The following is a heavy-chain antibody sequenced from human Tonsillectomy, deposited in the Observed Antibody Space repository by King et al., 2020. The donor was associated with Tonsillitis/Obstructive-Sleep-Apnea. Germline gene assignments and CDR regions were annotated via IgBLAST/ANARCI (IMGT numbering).Heavy chain of an antibody. CDR3: AREYRGPPNYYYNMDV. J-gene: IGHJ6*03. V-gene: IGHV3-20*04. CDR2: INWNGGST. Sequence: VQLVESGGRVVRPGGSLRLSCAASGFTFDDYGMSWVRQAPGKGLEWVSGINWNGGSTGYADSVKGRFTIPRYNAKNSLYLQMNSLRAEDTAFYYCAREYRGPPNYYYNMDVWGKGTTVTVSS. D-gene: IGHD3-16*02. CDR1: GFTFDDYG.